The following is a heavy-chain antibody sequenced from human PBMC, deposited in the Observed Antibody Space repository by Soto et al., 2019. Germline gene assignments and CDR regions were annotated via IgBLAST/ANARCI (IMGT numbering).Heavy chain of an antibody. V-gene: IGHV3-30*04. J-gene: IGHJ6*02. D-gene: IGHD3-9*01. CDR2: ISDDGRNK. CDR1: AFTFSSYS. Sequence: QVQLVESGGGVVQPGGSLRLSCAASAFTFSSYSMHWVRQAPGKGLEWVAVISDDGRNKHHADSVKGRFTISRDSSKNTLFLQMNSLKTEDTALYYCAREVLTGSNFYYGMDVWGQGTTVTVSS. CDR3: AREVLTGSNFYYGMDV.